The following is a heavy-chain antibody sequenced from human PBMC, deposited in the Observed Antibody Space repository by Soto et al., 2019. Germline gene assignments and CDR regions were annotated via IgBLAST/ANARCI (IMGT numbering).Heavy chain of an antibody. D-gene: IGHD6-13*01. CDR1: GFPFSNNP. J-gene: IGHJ4*02. Sequence: EVQLLESGGGLLQPGGSLRLSCAASGFPFSNNPVTWVRQAPGKGLEWVSTISGSGGSTYYADSVKGRFTISRDNSKNTLYLQMNSLRAEDTAVYYCAKDQGSSWYEIDYWGQGTLVTVSS. CDR3: AKDQGSSWYEIDY. CDR2: ISGSGGST. V-gene: IGHV3-23*01.